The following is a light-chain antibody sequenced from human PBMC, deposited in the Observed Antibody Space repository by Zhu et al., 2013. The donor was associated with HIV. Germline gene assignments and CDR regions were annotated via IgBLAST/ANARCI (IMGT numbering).Light chain of an antibody. CDR3: CSYAGSYPYV. J-gene: IGLJ1*01. V-gene: IGLV2-8*01. CDR1: SSDVGDYNY. CDR2: EVN. Sequence: QSALTQPPSASGSPGQSVTISCTGTSSDVGDYNYVSWYQQHPGKAPKVIIYEVNKRPSGVPDRFSGSKSGNTASLTISGLQAEDEADYYCCSYAGSYPYVFGTGTKVTVL.